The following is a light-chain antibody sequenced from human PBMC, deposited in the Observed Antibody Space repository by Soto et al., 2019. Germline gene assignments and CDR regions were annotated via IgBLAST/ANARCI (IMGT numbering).Light chain of an antibody. V-gene: IGLV1-40*01. CDR1: SSNIGAGFD. CDR2: GNS. J-gene: IGLJ2*01. Sequence: QSVLTQPPSVSGAPGQRVTISCTGSSSNIGAGFDVHWYQHLPGTAPKLLIYGNSNRPSGVPDRFSGSKSGTSASLAITGRQAEDEADYYCQSYDSSLRGVFGGGTKLTVL. CDR3: QSYDSSLRGV.